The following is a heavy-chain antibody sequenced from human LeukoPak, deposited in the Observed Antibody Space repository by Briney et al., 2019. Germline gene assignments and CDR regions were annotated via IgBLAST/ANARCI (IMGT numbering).Heavy chain of an antibody. CDR3: ARSLMNSVRPYYYYYYGMDV. CDR2: ISSSGSTI. V-gene: IGHV3-11*01. D-gene: IGHD1-7*01. CDR1: GFTFSDYY. J-gene: IGHJ6*02. Sequence: GGSLRLSCAASGFTFSDYYMSWIRQAPGKGLEWVPYISSSGSTIYYADSVKGRFTISRDNAKNSLYLQMNSLRAEDTAVYYCARSLMNSVRPYYYYYYGMDVWGQGTTVTVSS.